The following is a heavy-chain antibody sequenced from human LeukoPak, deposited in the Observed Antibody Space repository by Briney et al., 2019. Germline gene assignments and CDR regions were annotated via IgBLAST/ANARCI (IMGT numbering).Heavy chain of an antibody. CDR3: AKGQVVVVEPDAFDI. D-gene: IGHD2-15*01. CDR1: AFTFIIYG. CDR2: ISYDGSKK. J-gene: IGHJ3*02. Sequence: PGRSLRLSCAAYAFTFIIYGMHWVRPAAGKGLEWVAVISYDGSKKYYADSVNGGFTISSDNSKNTLDLQMNSLRAEDTAVYYCAKGQVVVVEPDAFDIWGQGTMVTVSS. V-gene: IGHV3-30*18.